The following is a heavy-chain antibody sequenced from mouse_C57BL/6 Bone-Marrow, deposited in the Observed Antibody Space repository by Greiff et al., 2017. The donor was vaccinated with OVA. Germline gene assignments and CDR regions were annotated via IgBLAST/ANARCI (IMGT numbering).Heavy chain of an antibody. Sequence: DQLQQSGPELVKPGASVKISCKASGYAFSSSWMNWVKQRPGKGLEWIGRIYPGDGDTNYNGKFKGKATLTADKSSSTAYMQLSSLTSEDSAVYFCARHEDGYYASYFDYWGQGTTLTVSS. V-gene: IGHV1-82*01. CDR3: ARHEDGYYASYFDY. CDR2: IYPGDGDT. CDR1: GYAFSSSW. J-gene: IGHJ2*01. D-gene: IGHD2-3*01.